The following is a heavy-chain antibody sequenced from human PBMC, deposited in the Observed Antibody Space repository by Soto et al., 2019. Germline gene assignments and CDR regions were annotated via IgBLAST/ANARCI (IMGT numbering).Heavy chain of an antibody. V-gene: IGHV3-23*01. D-gene: IGHD2-21*01. Sequence: PGGSLRLSCAASGFTFSTYAMTWVRQAPGRGLEWVSTILHDETPFYTDSVKGRFTISRDNVRGTLYLQMNGLRVEDAALYFCATDLFPTSGQRFFFESWGQGSLVTVSS. CDR1: GFTFSTYA. J-gene: IGHJ4*02. CDR2: ILHDETP. CDR3: ATDLFPTSGQRFFFES.